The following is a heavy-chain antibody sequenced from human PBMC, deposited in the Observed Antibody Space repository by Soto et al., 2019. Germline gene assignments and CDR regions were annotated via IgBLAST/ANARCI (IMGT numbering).Heavy chain of an antibody. CDR2: IWYDGSNK. CDR1: GFTFSSYG. CDR3: ASQRWLQPLDY. Sequence: QVQLVESGGGVVQPGRSLRLSCAASGFTFSSYGMHWVRQAPGKGLEWVAVIWYDGSNKYYADSVKGRFTISRDNSKNTLYLQMTSLRGEDTVVYYCASQRWLQPLDYWGQGTLVTVSS. J-gene: IGHJ4*02. V-gene: IGHV3-33*01. D-gene: IGHD5-12*01.